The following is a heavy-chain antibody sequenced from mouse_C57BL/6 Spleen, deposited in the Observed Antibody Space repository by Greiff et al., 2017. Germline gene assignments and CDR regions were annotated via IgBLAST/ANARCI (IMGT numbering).Heavy chain of an antibody. Sequence: EVQLQESGGGLVKPGGSLKLSCAASGFTFSDYGMHWVRQAPEKGLEWVAYISSGSSTIYYAATVKGRFTISRDNAKNTLFLQMTSLRSEDKAMYYCARKDYYYAMDYWGQGTSVTVSS. J-gene: IGHJ4*01. V-gene: IGHV5-17*01. CDR1: GFTFSDYG. CDR2: ISSGSSTI. CDR3: ARKDYYYAMDY.